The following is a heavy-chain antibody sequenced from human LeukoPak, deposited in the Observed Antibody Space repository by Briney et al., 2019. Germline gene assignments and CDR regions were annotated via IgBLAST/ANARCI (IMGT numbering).Heavy chain of an antibody. J-gene: IGHJ6*04. CDR1: GGSFSGYY. V-gene: IGHV4-34*01. Sequence: PSETLSLTCAVYGGSFSGYYWSWIRQPPGKGLEWIGEINHSGSTNYNPSLTSRVAISVDTSKNQFSLKLSSVTAADTAVYYCARAAYCSGGSCYYNYYGMDVWGKGTTVTVSS. CDR3: ARAAYCSGGSCYYNYYGMDV. CDR2: INHSGST. D-gene: IGHD2-15*01.